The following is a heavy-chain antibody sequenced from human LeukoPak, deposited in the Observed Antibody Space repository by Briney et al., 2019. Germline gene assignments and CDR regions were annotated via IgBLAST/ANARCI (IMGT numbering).Heavy chain of an antibody. CDR1: GFTFDDYA. CDR2: ISWNSGSI. V-gene: IGHV3-9*03. CDR3: AKGRVYSSGRGAFDI. D-gene: IGHD6-19*01. Sequence: PGRSLRLSCAASGFTFDDYAMHWVRQAPGKGLEWVSGISWNSGSIGYADSVKGRFTISRDNAKSSLYLQMNSLRAEDMALYYCAKGRVYSSGRGAFDIWGQGAMVTVSS. J-gene: IGHJ3*02.